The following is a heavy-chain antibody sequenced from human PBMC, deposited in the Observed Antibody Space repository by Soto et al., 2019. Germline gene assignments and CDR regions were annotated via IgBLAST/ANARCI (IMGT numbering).Heavy chain of an antibody. Sequence: SVKVSCKASGGTFSSYTISWVRQAPGQGLEWMGRIIPILGIANYAQKFQGRVTITADKSTSTAYMELSSLRSEDTAVYYCARVYCSDGSCYSIDYWGQGTLVT. CDR2: IIPILGIA. CDR1: GGTFSSYT. CDR3: ARVYCSDGSCYSIDY. D-gene: IGHD2-15*01. V-gene: IGHV1-69*02. J-gene: IGHJ4*02.